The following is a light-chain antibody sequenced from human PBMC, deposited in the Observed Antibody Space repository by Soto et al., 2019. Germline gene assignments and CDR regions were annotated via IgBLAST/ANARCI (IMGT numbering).Light chain of an antibody. CDR3: YSYRSGSAHV. CDR1: SSDIGGYYY. V-gene: IGLV2-14*01. J-gene: IGLJ1*01. Sequence: QSVLAQPASVSGSPGESITISCTGTSSDIGGYYYVSWYQHHPGKAPKLLIYQVTNRPSRVSNRFSGSKSGDTASLTISGLQAEDEADYYCYSYRSGSAHVFGTGTK. CDR2: QVT.